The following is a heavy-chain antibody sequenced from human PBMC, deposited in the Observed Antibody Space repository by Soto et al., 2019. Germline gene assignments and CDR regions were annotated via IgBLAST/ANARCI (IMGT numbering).Heavy chain of an antibody. CDR3: AGRYCSSTSCLYYYYGMDV. V-gene: IGHV1-69*02. J-gene: IGHJ6*02. D-gene: IGHD2-2*01. CDR1: GGTFSSYT. CDR2: IIPILGIA. Sequence: QVQLVQSGAEVKKPGSSVKVSCKAYGGTFSSYTISWVRQAPGQGLEWMGRIIPILGIANYAQKFQGRVTITADKSTNTDYMELSSLRSEDTAVYYCAGRYCSSTSCLYYYYGMDVWGQGTTVTVSS.